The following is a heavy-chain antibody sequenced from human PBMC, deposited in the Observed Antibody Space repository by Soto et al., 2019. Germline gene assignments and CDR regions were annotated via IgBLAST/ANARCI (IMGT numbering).Heavy chain of an antibody. J-gene: IGHJ3*02. CDR3: ARDVTSYSGNALDI. CDR1: GGTFGSHA. V-gene: IGHV1-69*01. CDR2: IIPISGKA. Sequence: QVQLVQSGAEVKKPGSSVKVSCKASGGTFGSHALSWLRQAPGQGLEWVGGIIPISGKAIYAPRFQGSVTITAAESTNTAYMDLRSLRSEDTAMYYCARDVTSYSGNALDIWGQGTMVTVSS. D-gene: IGHD3-9*01.